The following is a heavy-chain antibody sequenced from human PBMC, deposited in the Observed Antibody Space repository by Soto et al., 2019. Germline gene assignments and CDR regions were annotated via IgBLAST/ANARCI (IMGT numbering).Heavy chain of an antibody. J-gene: IGHJ5*02. CDR3: ATENPAVADYNWFDP. CDR1: GYTLTELS. Sequence: QVQLVQSGAEVKKPGASVKVSCKVSGYTLTELSMHWVRQAPGKGLEWMGGFDPEDGETIYAQRSQGRVTMTEDTYTDTAYMELSSLRSEDTAVYYCATENPAVADYNWFDPWGQGTLVTVSS. V-gene: IGHV1-24*01. D-gene: IGHD6-19*01. CDR2: FDPEDGET.